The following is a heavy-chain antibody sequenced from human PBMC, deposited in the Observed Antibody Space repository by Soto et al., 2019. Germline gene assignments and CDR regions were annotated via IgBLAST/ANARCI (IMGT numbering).Heavy chain of an antibody. V-gene: IGHV1-69*04. CDR2: IIPILDIT. CDR1: GGTFSSYS. J-gene: IGHJ6*02. Sequence: SVKVSCKASGGTFSSYSINWVRQAPGQGLEWMGRIIPILDITNNAEKFQGRVSITADKSTSTAYMELRSLRSEDTAVYYCARDLSISTNCMRPVCYYYYGMDVWGQGTAVTVSS. D-gene: IGHD2-2*01. CDR3: ARDLSISTNCMRPVCYYYYGMDV.